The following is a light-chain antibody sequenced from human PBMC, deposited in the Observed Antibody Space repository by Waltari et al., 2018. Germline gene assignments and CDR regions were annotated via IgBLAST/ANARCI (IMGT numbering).Light chain of an antibody. V-gene: IGKV1-39*01. CDR2: ADL. J-gene: IGKJ2*01. CDR1: QGVTSD. CDR3: QQSYNTPRT. Sequence: DIQMIQSPSSLSASVGDRVTITCRASQGVTSDVNWYKQKPGKAPKLLSYADLTLHRGVPSRFSGRGSGTDFALTISSLQPEDFATYYCQQSYNTPRTFGQGTKLEIK.